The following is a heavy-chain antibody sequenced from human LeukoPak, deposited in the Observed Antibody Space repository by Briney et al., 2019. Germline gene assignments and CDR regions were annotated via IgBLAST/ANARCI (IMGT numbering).Heavy chain of an antibody. V-gene: IGHV3-66*01. CDR2: IYSGGST. D-gene: IGHD5-12*01. CDR1: EFSVGSNY. Sequence: GGSLRLSCAASEFSVGSNYMTWVRQAPGKGLEWVSLIYSGGSTYYADSVKGRFTISRDNSKNTLYLQMNSLRAEDTAVYYRARGPSGYHNTGGQGTLVTVSS. CDR3: ARGPSGYHNT. J-gene: IGHJ4*02.